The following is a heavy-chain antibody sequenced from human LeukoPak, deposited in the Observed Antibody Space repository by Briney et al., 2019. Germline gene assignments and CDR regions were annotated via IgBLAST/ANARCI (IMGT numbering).Heavy chain of an antibody. CDR1: GFTFSSYS. Sequence: GGPLRLSCAASGFTFSSYSMNWVRQASGKGLEWVSSISSSSSSIYYADSVKGRFTISRDNAKNSLYLQMNSLRAEDTAVYYCAGDRGAAAGTRGAFDIWGQGTMVTVSS. CDR2: ISSSSSSI. CDR3: AGDRGAAAGTRGAFDI. J-gene: IGHJ3*02. V-gene: IGHV3-21*01. D-gene: IGHD6-13*01.